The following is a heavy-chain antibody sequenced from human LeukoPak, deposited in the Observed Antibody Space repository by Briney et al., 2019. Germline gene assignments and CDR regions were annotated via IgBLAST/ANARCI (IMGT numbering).Heavy chain of an antibody. V-gene: IGHV3-48*04. J-gene: IGHJ4*02. Sequence: GGSLRLSCAASGFTFSSYSMNWVRQAPGKGLGWVSYISSSSSTIYYADSVKGRFTISRDNAKNSLYLQMNSLRAEDTAVYYCARGRHYNWNYLGYFDYWGQGTLVTVSS. CDR3: ARGRHYNWNYLGYFDY. D-gene: IGHD1-7*01. CDR2: ISSSSSTI. CDR1: GFTFSSYS.